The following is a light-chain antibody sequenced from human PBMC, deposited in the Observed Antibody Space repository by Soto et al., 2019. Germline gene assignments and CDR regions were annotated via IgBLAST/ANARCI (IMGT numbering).Light chain of an antibody. CDR1: QSVSSY. CDR3: QQRSNSPIT. Sequence: EIVLTQSPATLSLSPGERATLSCRASQSVSSYLAWYQQKPGQAPRLLIYDASNKATSIPARFSGSGSGTDFPLIISSLEPENFAIYYCQQRSNSPITLGQRIRLEI. CDR2: DAS. J-gene: IGKJ5*01. V-gene: IGKV3-11*01.